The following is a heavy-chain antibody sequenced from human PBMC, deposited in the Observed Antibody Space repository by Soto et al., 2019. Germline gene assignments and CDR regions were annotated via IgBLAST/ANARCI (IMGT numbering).Heavy chain of an antibody. CDR2: IIAFFHAA. J-gene: IGHJ6*02. V-gene: IGHV1-69*01. Sequence: HVQLVQSGAEVKKPGSSVKVSCKASADTFSSSAFSWVRQAPGQGLEWMGGIIAFFHAANYAQRFQVRVTNTADESTRTVYVELRSLRSEDTALYHCARDLISNYHYYGMDVWGQGTTVTVSS. CDR1: ADTFSSSA. CDR3: ARDLISNYHYYGMDV.